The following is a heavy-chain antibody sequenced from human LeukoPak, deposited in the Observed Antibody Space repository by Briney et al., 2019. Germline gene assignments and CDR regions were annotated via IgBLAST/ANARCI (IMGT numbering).Heavy chain of an antibody. CDR2: ISSSSSYI. J-gene: IGHJ4*02. Sequence: PGGSLRLSCAASGFTFSSYSMNWVRQAPGKGLEWVSSISSSSSYIYYADSVKGRFTISRDNAKNSLYLQMNSLRAEDTAVYYRARRRRGSYYFDYWGQGTLVTVSS. D-gene: IGHD6-6*01. CDR3: ARRRRGSYYFDY. V-gene: IGHV3-21*01. CDR1: GFTFSSYS.